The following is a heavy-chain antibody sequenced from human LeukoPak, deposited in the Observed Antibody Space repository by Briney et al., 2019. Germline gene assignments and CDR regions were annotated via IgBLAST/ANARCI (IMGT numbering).Heavy chain of an antibody. CDR1: GYSFTNYY. D-gene: IGHD5-24*01. J-gene: IGHJ4*02. Sequence: GASVKVSCKASGYSFTNYYMNCVRQAPGQGLEWMGLVSPSGSSTHCAQKFQGRVTMTRDMSTSTVYMELSSLRSEDTAVYYCAREVGAYNVFDFWGQGTLVTVSS. V-gene: IGHV1-46*01. CDR3: AREVGAYNVFDF. CDR2: VSPSGSST.